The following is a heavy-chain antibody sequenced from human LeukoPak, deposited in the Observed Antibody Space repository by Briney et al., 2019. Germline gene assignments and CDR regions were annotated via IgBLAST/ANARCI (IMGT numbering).Heavy chain of an antibody. Sequence: GGSLRLSCAASGFTFSSYAMSWVRQAPGKGLEWVSAISGSGGSTYYADSVKGRFTISRDNSKNTLYLQMNSLRAEDTAVYYCAKDTLKGIAVAGSDFDYWGQGTLVTVSS. J-gene: IGHJ4*02. CDR3: AKDTLKGIAVAGSDFDY. V-gene: IGHV3-23*01. CDR2: ISGSGGST. CDR1: GFTFSSYA. D-gene: IGHD6-19*01.